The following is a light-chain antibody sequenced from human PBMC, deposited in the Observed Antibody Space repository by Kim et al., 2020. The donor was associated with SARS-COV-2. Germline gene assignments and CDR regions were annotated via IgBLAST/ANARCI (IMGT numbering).Light chain of an antibody. CDR3: GTWDSSLSAGV. J-gene: IGLJ2*01. V-gene: IGLV1-51*01. CDR1: SSNIGNNS. Sequence: GQKVHIPCSGSSSNIGNNSVSWYQQLPGTAPKLHIYDINKRPSGIPDRFSGSKSGTSATLGITGLQTGDEADYYCGTWDSSLSAGVFGGGTQLTVL. CDR2: DIN.